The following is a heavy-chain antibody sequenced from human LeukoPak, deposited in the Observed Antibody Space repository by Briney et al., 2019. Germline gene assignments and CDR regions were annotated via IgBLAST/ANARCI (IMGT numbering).Heavy chain of an antibody. Sequence: SVKVSCKASGGTFSSYAISWVRQAPGQGLEWMGGIIPIFGTTNYAQKFQGRVTITTDESTSTAYMELSSLRSEDTAVYYCARTTYYYDSSGYYSPRDYFDYWGQGTLVTVSS. CDR2: IIPIFGTT. V-gene: IGHV1-69*05. CDR1: GGTFSSYA. J-gene: IGHJ4*02. D-gene: IGHD3-22*01. CDR3: ARTTYYYDSSGYYSPRDYFDY.